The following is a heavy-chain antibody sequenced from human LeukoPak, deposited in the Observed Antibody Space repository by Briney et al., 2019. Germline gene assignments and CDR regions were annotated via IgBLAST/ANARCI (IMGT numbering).Heavy chain of an antibody. CDR2: ISSSSSYI. CDR1: GFTFSSYS. V-gene: IGHV3-21*01. Sequence: GGSLRLSCAASGFTFSSYSMNWVPQAPGKGLEWVSSISSSSSYIYYADSVKGRFTISRDNAKNSLYLQMNSLRAEDTAVYYCAREGYSSSGVYYGMDVWGQGTTVTVSS. D-gene: IGHD6-6*01. J-gene: IGHJ6*02. CDR3: AREGYSSSGVYYGMDV.